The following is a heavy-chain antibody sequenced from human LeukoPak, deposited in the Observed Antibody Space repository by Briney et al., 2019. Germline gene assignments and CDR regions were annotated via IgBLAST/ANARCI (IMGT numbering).Heavy chain of an antibody. CDR1: GFTFSSYS. V-gene: IGHV3-48*01. D-gene: IGHD3-22*01. CDR3: ARLPIDLSGYYDY. CDR2: ISSSSSTI. J-gene: IGHJ4*02. Sequence: GGSLRLSCAASGFTFSSYSMNWVRQAPGKGLEWVSYISSSSSTIYYADSVKGRFTNSRDNAKNSLYLQMNSLRAEDTAVYYCARLPIDLSGYYDYWGQGTLVTVSS.